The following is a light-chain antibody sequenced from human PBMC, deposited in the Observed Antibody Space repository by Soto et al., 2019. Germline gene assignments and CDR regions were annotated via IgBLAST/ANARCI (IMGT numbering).Light chain of an antibody. CDR3: SSYTSSSTRV. CDR1: SSDVGGYNY. CDR2: DVS. Sequence: QSVLTQPASVSGSPGQSITISCTGTSSDVGGYNYVSWYQQHPGKAPKLMIYDVSNRPSGVSNRFSGSKSGNTASLTISGLQAEDEADYYCSSYTSSSTRVFGGGTKRTV. J-gene: IGLJ2*01. V-gene: IGLV2-14*01.